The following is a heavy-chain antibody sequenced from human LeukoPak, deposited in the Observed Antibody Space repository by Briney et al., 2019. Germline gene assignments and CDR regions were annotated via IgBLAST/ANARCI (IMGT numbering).Heavy chain of an antibody. Sequence: GASVKVSCKASGYTFTSYDINWVRQATGQGLEWMGRMNPNSDNTGYAQKFQGRVTMTRNTSISTAYMELSSLRSEDTAVYYCARAAAVAGTGFDPWGQGTLVTVSS. J-gene: IGHJ5*02. CDR2: MNPNSDNT. D-gene: IGHD6-19*01. CDR3: ARAAAVAGTGFDP. CDR1: GYTFTSYD. V-gene: IGHV1-8*01.